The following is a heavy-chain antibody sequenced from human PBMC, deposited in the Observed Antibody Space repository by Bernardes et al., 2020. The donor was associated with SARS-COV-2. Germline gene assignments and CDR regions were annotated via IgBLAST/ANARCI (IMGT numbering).Heavy chain of an antibody. CDR2: LDKTSTYI. V-gene: IGHV3-21*06. CDR3: AKGTRMGGAGYDY. D-gene: IGHD6-13*01. J-gene: IGHJ4*02. CDR1: GFMFSNYS. Sequence: AGSLILSCLASGFMFSNYSMNWVRQAPGKGLEWVSSLDKTSTYIYYADSLKGRVTISRDNAKNSLYLQINSLRDEDTAVYYCAKGTRMGGAGYDYWGQGTLVPFSS.